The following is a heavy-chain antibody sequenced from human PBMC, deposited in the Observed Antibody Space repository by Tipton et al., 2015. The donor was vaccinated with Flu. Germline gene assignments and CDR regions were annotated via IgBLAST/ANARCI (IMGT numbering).Heavy chain of an antibody. CDR1: GFTFSDSY. CDR2: ISSSGSTI. J-gene: IGHJ6*02. D-gene: IGHD3-3*01. Sequence: SLRLSCAASGFTFSDSYMSWIRQAPGKGLEWVSHISSSGSTINYADSVKGRFTISRDNAKNSLYLQMNSLRAEDTAIYYCARDHPPSITVFGVITDYFGMDVWGQGTTVTVSS. V-gene: IGHV3-11*01. CDR3: ARDHPPSITVFGVITDYFGMDV.